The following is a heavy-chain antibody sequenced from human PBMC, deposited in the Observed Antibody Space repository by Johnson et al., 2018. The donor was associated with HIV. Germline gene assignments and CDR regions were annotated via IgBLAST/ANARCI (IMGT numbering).Heavy chain of an antibody. D-gene: IGHD2-8*02. V-gene: IGHV3-23*04. CDR1: GFTFSSYA. J-gene: IGHJ3*02. CDR2: ISGSGGST. Sequence: VQLVESGGGLVQPGGSPRLSCAASGFTFSSYAMSWVRQAPGKGLEWVSAISGSGGSTYYADSVKGRFTISRDNSKNTLYLQMNSLRAEDTAVYYCAKDPIVLVVYAISAFDIWGQGTMVTVSS. CDR3: AKDPIVLVVYAISAFDI.